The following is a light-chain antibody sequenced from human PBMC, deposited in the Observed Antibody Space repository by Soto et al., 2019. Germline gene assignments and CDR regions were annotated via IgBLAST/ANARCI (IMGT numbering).Light chain of an antibody. J-gene: IGKJ1*01. CDR3: QQYNSYSPWT. V-gene: IGKV1-5*01. Sequence: DIQMTQSPSTLSASVGDRVTITCRASQSISSWLAWYQQKQGKAPKLLIYDASSLESGVPSRFSGSGSGTEFTLTISNLQPDDFATYYCQQYNSYSPWTFGQGTKVEIK. CDR1: QSISSW. CDR2: DAS.